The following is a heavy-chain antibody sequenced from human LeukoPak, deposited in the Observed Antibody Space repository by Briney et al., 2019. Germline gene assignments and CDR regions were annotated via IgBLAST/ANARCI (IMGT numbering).Heavy chain of an antibody. D-gene: IGHD5-18*01. CDR2: IYSGGST. CDR1: GFTVSSKY. Sequence: GGSLRLSCAASGFTVSSKYMSWVRQAPGKGLEWVSVIYSGGSTYYADSVKGRFTISRDNSKNTLYLQMNSLRAEDTAVYYCARDRGYSYGNAFDIWGQGTMVTVSS. CDR3: ARDRGYSYGNAFDI. J-gene: IGHJ3*02. V-gene: IGHV3-66*01.